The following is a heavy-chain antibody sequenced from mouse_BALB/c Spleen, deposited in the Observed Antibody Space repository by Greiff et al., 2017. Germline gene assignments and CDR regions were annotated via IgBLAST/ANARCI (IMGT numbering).Heavy chain of an antibody. D-gene: IGHD2-4*01. V-gene: IGHV1-14*01. CDR3: TIEGGATMITSFFY. CDR1: GYTFTSYV. CDR2: INPYNGGT. Sequence: VQLQQSGPELVKPGASVKMSCKASGYTFTSYVMHWVKQKPGQGLEWIGYINPYNGGTNYNEKFKRKATLTVDKSSSTAYMQLSSLTSEDSAVYYCTIEGGATMITSFFYWGQGTLVTVSA. J-gene: IGHJ3*01.